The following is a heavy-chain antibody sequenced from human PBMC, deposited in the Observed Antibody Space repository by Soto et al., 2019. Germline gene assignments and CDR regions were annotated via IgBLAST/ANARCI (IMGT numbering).Heavy chain of an antibody. D-gene: IGHD2-21*02. CDR3: AREETAWPLAYGLDV. J-gene: IGHJ6*02. V-gene: IGHV3-15*01. CDR1: GFTFSNAS. CDR2: INRKTDGGTK. Sequence: GGSLRLSCAASGFTFSNASMTGVRQAPGKGLEWVGRINRKTDGGTKGYAAPVRGRFTISRDDSKNTLYLQMNTLRDEDTAVYYCAREETAWPLAYGLDVWGQGTTVTVSS.